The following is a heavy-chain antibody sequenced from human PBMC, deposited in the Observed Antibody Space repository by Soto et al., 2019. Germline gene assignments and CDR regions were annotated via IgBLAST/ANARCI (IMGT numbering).Heavy chain of an antibody. CDR2: IIPIFGTA. D-gene: IGHD3-22*01. Sequence: QVQLVQSGAEVKKPGSSVKVSCKASGGTFSSYAISWVRQAPGQGLEWMGGIIPIFGTANYAQKFQGRVTITADESTSTAYMELISLRFEDTAVYYCARDRVHYYDSSGYYEGGDYWGQGTLVTVSS. J-gene: IGHJ4*02. CDR3: ARDRVHYYDSSGYYEGGDY. V-gene: IGHV1-69*01. CDR1: GGTFSSYA.